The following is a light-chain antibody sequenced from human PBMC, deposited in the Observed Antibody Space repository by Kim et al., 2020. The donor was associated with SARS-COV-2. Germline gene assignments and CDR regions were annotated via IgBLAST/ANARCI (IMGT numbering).Light chain of an antibody. CDR3: VLYMGSGISV. CDR2: STN. V-gene: IGLV8-61*01. Sequence: QTVVTQEPSFSVSPGGTVTLTCGLSSGSVSTSYYPSWYQQTPGQAPRTLIYSTNTRSSRVPDRFSGSILGNKAALTITGAQAVDESHYYCVLYMGSGISVFGGGTQLTVL. J-gene: IGLJ2*01. CDR1: SGSVSTSYY.